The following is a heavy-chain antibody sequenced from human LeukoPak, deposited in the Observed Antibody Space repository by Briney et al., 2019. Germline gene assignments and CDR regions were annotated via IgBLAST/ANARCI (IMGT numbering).Heavy chain of an antibody. J-gene: IGHJ4*02. V-gene: IGHV4-34*01. D-gene: IGHD6-6*01. CDR1: GGSFSGYY. CDR3: ARSQLYLY. CDR2: INHSGST. Sequence: SETLSLTCAVYGGSFSGYYWSWIRQPPGKGLEWIGEINHSGSTNYNPSLKSRVTISVDTSKNQFSLKLSSVTAADTAVYYCARSQLYLYWGQGTLVTVSS.